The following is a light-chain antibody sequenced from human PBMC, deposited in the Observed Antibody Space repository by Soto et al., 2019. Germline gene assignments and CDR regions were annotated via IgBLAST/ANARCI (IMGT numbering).Light chain of an antibody. CDR3: LLYMGNGIAV. CDR1: SGSVSTSYY. J-gene: IGLJ2*01. V-gene: IGLV8-61*01. CDR2: NTN. Sequence: QTVVTQEPSFSVSPGGTVTLTCGLSSGSVSTSYYPSWYQQTPGQALRTLIYNTNTRSSGVPDRFSGSILENKAALTITGAQADDESDYYCLLYMGNGIAVFGGGTKLTVL.